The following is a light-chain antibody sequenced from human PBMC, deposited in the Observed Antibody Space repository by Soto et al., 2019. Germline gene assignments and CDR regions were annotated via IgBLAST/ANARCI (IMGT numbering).Light chain of an antibody. Sequence: EIVLTQSPATLSVSPGDSATLSCRASQSVGPNLVWYQQRFGQSPRLLIYHVSTRATGVPARFSGSGSGTDFTLTISRLEPEDSAVYYCQQRNIWPPVTFGQGTRLEI. V-gene: IGKV3-11*01. CDR1: QSVGPN. J-gene: IGKJ5*01. CDR2: HVS. CDR3: QQRNIWPPVT.